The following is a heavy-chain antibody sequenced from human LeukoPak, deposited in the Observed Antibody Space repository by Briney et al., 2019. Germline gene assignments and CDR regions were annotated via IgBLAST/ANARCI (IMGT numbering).Heavy chain of an antibody. CDR3: ARQSSCSSTSCYSAGPATYYYYGMDV. D-gene: IGHD2-2*01. Sequence: GESLKISCKGSGYSFTSYWIGWVRQMPGKGLEWMGIIYPGDSDTRYSPSFQGQVTISADKSISTAYLQWSSLKASDTAMYYCARQSSCSSTSCYSAGPATYYYYGMDVWGQGTTVTVSS. V-gene: IGHV5-51*01. CDR2: IYPGDSDT. CDR1: GYSFTSYW. J-gene: IGHJ6*02.